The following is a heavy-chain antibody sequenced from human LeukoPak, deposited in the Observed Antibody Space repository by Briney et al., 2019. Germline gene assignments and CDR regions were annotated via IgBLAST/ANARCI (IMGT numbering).Heavy chain of an antibody. CDR3: AKDIGGTTNYYYYYNGMDV. J-gene: IGHJ6*02. CDR2: IKQDETEK. D-gene: IGHD1-26*01. CDR1: GFTFSNFW. V-gene: IGHV3-7*03. Sequence: GESLRLSCTASGFTFSNFWMGWVRQAPGKGLEWVANIKQDETEKFYLGSVKGRFTISRDNAKNSLYLQMNSLRAEDTALYYCAKDIGGTTNYYYYYNGMDVWGQGTTVTVSS.